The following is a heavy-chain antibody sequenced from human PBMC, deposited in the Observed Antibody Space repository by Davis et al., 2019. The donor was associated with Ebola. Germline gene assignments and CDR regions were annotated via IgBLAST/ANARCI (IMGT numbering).Heavy chain of an antibody. Sequence: SETLSLTCTVSGGSISGGGYYWSWIRQHPGKGLEWIGYIYYSGSTFFNPSLQSRVTISVDTSTNQFSLNLSSVTAADTAVYYCARFTSGYFDYWGQGTLVTVSS. CDR2: IYYSGST. CDR3: ARFTSGYFDY. J-gene: IGHJ4*02. V-gene: IGHV4-31*03. CDR1: GGSISGGGYY. D-gene: IGHD3-22*01.